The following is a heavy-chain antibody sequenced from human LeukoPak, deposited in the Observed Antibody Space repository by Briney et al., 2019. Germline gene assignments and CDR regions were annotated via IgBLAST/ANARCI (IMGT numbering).Heavy chain of an antibody. D-gene: IGHD3-10*01. Sequence: GGSLRISCAASGFTFSSYSMNWVRQAPEKGLEWVSPISSSSSYIYYADSVKGRFTISRDNAKNSLYLQMNSLRAEDTAVYYCARIWFGELRVGMDVWGKGTTVTVSS. CDR1: GFTFSSYS. V-gene: IGHV3-21*01. J-gene: IGHJ6*04. CDR3: ARIWFGELRVGMDV. CDR2: ISSSSSYI.